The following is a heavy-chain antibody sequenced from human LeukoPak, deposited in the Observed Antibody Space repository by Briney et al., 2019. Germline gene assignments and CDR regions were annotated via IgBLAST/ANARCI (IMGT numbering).Heavy chain of an antibody. Sequence: SETLSLTCTVSGGSISSSSYYWGWIRQPPGKGLEWIGSIYYSGSTYYNPSLKSRVTISVDTSKNQFSLKLSSVTAADTAVYYCARVSGGWFGELPDYWGQGTLVTVSS. CDR1: GGSISSSSYY. CDR3: ARVSGGWFGELPDY. CDR2: IYYSGST. J-gene: IGHJ4*02. V-gene: IGHV4-39*07. D-gene: IGHD3-10*01.